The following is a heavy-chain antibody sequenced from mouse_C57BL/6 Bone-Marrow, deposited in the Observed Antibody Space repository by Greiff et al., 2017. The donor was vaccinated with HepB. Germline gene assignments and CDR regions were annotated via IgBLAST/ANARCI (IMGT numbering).Heavy chain of an antibody. CDR3: ARRDYYGSSSFDY. Sequence: EVQLVESGPELVKPGASVKISCKASGYTFTDYYMNWVKQSHGKSLEWIGDINPNNGGTSYNQKFKGKATLTVDKSSSTAYMELRSLTSEDSAVYYCARRDYYGSSSFDYWGQGTTLTVSS. CDR1: GYTFTDYY. J-gene: IGHJ2*01. CDR2: INPNNGGT. V-gene: IGHV1-26*01. D-gene: IGHD1-1*01.